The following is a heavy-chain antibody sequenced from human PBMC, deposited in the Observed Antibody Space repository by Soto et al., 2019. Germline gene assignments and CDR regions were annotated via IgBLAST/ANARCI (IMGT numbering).Heavy chain of an antibody. CDR3: ARAFYSSARAFEI. J-gene: IGHJ3*02. CDR2: INPDSGGT. V-gene: IGHV1-2*02. CDR1: RYTFTDYY. D-gene: IGHD6-19*01. Sequence: ASVKVSCKASRYTFTDYYIHWVRQAPGQGLEWMGWINPDSGGTNSAQKFQGRVTMTRDTSISTAYMELSILRSDDTAVYYCARAFYSSARAFEIWGQGTMVTVSS.